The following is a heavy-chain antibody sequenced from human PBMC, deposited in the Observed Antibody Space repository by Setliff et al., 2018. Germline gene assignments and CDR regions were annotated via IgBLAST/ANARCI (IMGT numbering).Heavy chain of an antibody. J-gene: IGHJ5*02. Sequence: ASVKVSCKTSGYTFTTYGISWLRQAPGQGLEWMGWISVYSGDASYVQNLQGRVSMTRNTSISTAYMELNSLTSEDTAVYYCARSKVEAAMVKHNWFDPWGQGTLVTVSS. CDR3: ARSKVEAAMVKHNWFDP. CDR2: ISVYSGDA. CDR1: GYTFTTYG. D-gene: IGHD5-18*01. V-gene: IGHV1-18*01.